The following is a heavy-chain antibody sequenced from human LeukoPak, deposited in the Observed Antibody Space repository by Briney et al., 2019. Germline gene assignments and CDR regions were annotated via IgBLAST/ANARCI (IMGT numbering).Heavy chain of an antibody. Sequence: KPSETLSLTCAVSGYSIASLDYWGWIRQPPGKGLEWIATIFHGGTIYYSASASLESRLTISMDPSKNQISLTMRSVSAADTAVYYCARCHGSKWYRDLRGQGTLVTVSS. CDR1: GYSIASLDY. J-gene: IGHJ4*02. D-gene: IGHD1-26*01. V-gene: IGHV4-38-2*01. CDR2: IFHGGTI. CDR3: ARCHGSKWYRDL.